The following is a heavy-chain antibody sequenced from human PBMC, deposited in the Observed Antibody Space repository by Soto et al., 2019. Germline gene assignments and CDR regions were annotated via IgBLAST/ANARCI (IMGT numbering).Heavy chain of an antibody. CDR2: FDPEDGET. CDR1: GYTLTELS. D-gene: IGHD2-2*01. V-gene: IGHV1-24*01. J-gene: IGHJ5*02. Sequence: ASVKVSCKVSGYTLTELSMHWVRQAPGKGLEWMGGFDPEDGETIYAQKFQGRVTMTEDTSTDTAYMELSSLRSEDTAVYYCATAEDCSSTSCIIGFDPWGQGTLVTVSS. CDR3: ATAEDCSSTSCIIGFDP.